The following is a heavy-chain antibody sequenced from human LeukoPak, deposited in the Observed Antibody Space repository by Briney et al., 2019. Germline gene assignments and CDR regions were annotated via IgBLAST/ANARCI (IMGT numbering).Heavy chain of an antibody. Sequence: SGGSLRLSCAASGFTFSDSAMHWVRQASGKGLEWVGRIGSKENSYATAYAASVKGRFTISRDDSKNTAYLQMNSLKTEDTAVYYCTRAKGGYDYWGQGTLVTVSS. V-gene: IGHV3-73*01. J-gene: IGHJ4*02. CDR2: IGSKENSYAT. CDR1: GFTFSDSA. D-gene: IGHD5-12*01. CDR3: TRAKGGYDY.